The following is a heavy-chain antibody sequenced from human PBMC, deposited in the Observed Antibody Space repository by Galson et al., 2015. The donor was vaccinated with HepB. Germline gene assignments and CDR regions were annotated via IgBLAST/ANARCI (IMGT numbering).Heavy chain of an antibody. J-gene: IGHJ4*02. D-gene: IGHD3-10*01. Sequence: LVKPTQTLTLTCTFSGFSLSSSGVGVGWIRQPPGKALEWLTLIYWDEEKRYRPSLKNIVIITKDTSRNQVVLTMNNMVPVDTATYYCAHRRVGYGSGSFVYWGQGLLVSFSS. CDR3: AHRRVGYGSGSFVY. CDR1: GFSLSSSGVG. V-gene: IGHV2-5*02. CDR2: IYWDEEK.